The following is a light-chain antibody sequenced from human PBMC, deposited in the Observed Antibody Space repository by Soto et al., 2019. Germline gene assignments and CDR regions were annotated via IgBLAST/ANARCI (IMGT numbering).Light chain of an antibody. CDR2: DAS. CDR3: QQRGYWPPWYT. Sequence: EIVLTQSPATLSLSPGERATLSCRASQSVSSSLAWYQQKPGQAPRLLIYDASNRATGIPARFSGSGSGTDFTLTISSLEPEDFAVYYCQQRGYWPPWYTFGQGTKLEIK. CDR1: QSVSSS. V-gene: IGKV3-11*01. J-gene: IGKJ2*01.